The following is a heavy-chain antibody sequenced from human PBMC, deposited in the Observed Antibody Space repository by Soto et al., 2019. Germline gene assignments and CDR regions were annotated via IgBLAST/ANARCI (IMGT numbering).Heavy chain of an antibody. CDR3: ARDALYSYDYYYYGMDV. J-gene: IGHJ6*02. CDR2: IYPGDSDT. D-gene: IGHD5-18*01. CDR1: GYSFTSYW. V-gene: IGHV5-51*01. Sequence: GESLKISCKGSGYSFTSYWIGWVRQMPGKGLEWMGIIYPGDSDTRYSPSFQGQVTISADKSISTAYLQWSSLKASDTAMYYCARDALYSYDYYYYGMDVWGQGTTVTVSS.